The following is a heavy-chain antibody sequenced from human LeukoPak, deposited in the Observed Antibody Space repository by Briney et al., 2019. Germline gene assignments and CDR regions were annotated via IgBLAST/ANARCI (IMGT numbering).Heavy chain of an antibody. CDR1: GFTFSGFS. Sequence: GGSLPLSCAASGFTFSGFSMSWVRQRPTKGREWVANIKQDGSERYYVDSVKGRFTISRDNAKNSLSLQMNNLRVEDTAVYYCARAGSHWHYVYWGQGTVVTVSS. J-gene: IGHJ4*02. V-gene: IGHV3-7*01. D-gene: IGHD3-10*01. CDR3: ARAGSHWHYVY. CDR2: IKQDGSER.